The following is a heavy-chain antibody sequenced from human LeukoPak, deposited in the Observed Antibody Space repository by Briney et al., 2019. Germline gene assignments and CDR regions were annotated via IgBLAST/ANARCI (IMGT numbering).Heavy chain of an antibody. Sequence: GESLKISCKGSGYSFTSYWISWVGQMPGKGLEWMGIIYPGGSDTRYSPSFQGQVTISADKSISTAYLQWSSLKASDTAMYYCARSYGDYYFDYWGQGTLVTVSS. CDR1: GYSFTSYW. CDR2: IYPGGSDT. V-gene: IGHV5-51*01. J-gene: IGHJ4*02. D-gene: IGHD4-17*01. CDR3: ARSYGDYYFDY.